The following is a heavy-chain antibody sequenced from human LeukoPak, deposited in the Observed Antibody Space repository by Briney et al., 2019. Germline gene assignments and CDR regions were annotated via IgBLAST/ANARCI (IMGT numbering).Heavy chain of an antibody. CDR2: IHYSGNI. Sequence: SETLSLTCTVSGDSIGNYYWSWIRQPPGKGLEWIGYIHYSGNINYNASLRSRVIISLDTSKNQFSLRLSSVTAADTAVYFCARVWSGYTHGLELDVWGKGMSVTVSS. CDR1: GDSIGNYY. V-gene: IGHV4-59*01. D-gene: IGHD5-18*01. J-gene: IGHJ6*04. CDR3: ARVWSGYTHGLELDV.